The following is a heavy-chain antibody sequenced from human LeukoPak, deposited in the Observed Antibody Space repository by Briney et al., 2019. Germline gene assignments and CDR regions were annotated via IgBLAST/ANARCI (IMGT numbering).Heavy chain of an antibody. J-gene: IGHJ4*02. CDR1: GFTFSSYA. V-gene: IGHV3-7*01. Sequence: PGGSLRLSCAASGFTFSSYAMSWVRQAPGKGLEWVANINPDGSEKYLVDSVKGRFSISRDNAKNLLYLQMSGLRAEDTAVYYCMPGSGFWGQGTLVTVSS. CDR3: MPGSGF. D-gene: IGHD6-25*01. CDR2: INPDGSEK.